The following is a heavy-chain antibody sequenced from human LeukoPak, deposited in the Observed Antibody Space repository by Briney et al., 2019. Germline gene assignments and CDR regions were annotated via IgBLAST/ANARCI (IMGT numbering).Heavy chain of an antibody. CDR1: GGSFSGYY. CDR2: INHSGST. D-gene: IGHD3-10*01. Sequence: SETLSLTCAVYGGSFSGYYWSWIRQPPGKGLEWIGEINHSGSTNYNPSLKSRVTISVDTSKNQFPLKLSSVTAADTAVYYCARGAYVLLWFGDTHSFDPWGQGTLVTVSS. J-gene: IGHJ5*02. CDR3: ARGAYVLLWFGDTHSFDP. V-gene: IGHV4-34*01.